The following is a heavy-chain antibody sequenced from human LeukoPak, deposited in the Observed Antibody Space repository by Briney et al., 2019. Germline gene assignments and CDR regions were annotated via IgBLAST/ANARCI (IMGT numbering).Heavy chain of an antibody. J-gene: IGHJ4*02. CDR3: AGHHPRNTVDF. CDR1: GGSISSGDYY. CDR2: VYYSGST. V-gene: IGHV4-30-4*01. D-gene: IGHD2/OR15-2a*01. Sequence: SETLSLTCTVSGGSISSGDYYWSWIRQPPGKGLEWIGYVYYSGSTYYNPSLKSRVTISVDTSKNQFSLKLSSVTAADTAVYYCAGHHPRNTVDFWGQGTLVTVSS.